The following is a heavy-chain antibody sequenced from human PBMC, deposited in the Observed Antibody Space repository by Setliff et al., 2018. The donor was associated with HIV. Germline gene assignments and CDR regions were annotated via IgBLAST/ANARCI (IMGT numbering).Heavy chain of an antibody. D-gene: IGHD1-26*01. CDR1: GFTFSNYA. Sequence: GGSLRLSCVASGFTFSNYAMHWVRQAPGKGLEWVTVISYDESNKYYGDSVKGRLTISRDNSKNTLYLQMNSLRAEDTAVYYCARGPNRYSGTYSYYYYMDVWGKGTTVTVSS. CDR3: ARGPNRYSGTYSYYYYMDV. CDR2: ISYDESNK. V-gene: IGHV3-30*01. J-gene: IGHJ6*03.